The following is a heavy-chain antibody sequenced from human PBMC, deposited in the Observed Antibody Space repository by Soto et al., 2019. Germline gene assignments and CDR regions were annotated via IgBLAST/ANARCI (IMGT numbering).Heavy chain of an antibody. D-gene: IGHD3-10*01. CDR3: ARDPSQPTMVRGVITTTDY. CDR2: ISSSSSYI. J-gene: IGHJ4*02. CDR1: GFTFSSYS. Sequence: GSLRLSCAASGFTFSSYSMNWVRQAPGKGLDWVSSISSSSSYIYYADSVKGRFTISRDNAKNSLYLQMNSLRAEDTAVYYCARDPSQPTMVRGVITTTDYWGQGTLVTVSS. V-gene: IGHV3-21*01.